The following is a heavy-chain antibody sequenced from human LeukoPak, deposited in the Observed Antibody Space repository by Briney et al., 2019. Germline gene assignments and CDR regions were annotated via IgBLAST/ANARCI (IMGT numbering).Heavy chain of an antibody. CDR2: ISSSGSTI. D-gene: IGHD1-1*01. V-gene: IGHV3-11*01. J-gene: IGHJ4*02. CDR1: GFTFSDYY. CDR3: ARAERPPSQDFDY. Sequence: GGSLRLSCAASGFTFSDYYMSWIRQAPGKGLEWVSYISSSGSTIYYADSVKGRFTISRDNAKNSLYLQMNSLRAEDTAVYYCARAERPPSQDFDYWGQGTLVTVSS.